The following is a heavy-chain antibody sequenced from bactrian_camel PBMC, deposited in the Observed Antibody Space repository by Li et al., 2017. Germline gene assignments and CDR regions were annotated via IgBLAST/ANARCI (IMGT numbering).Heavy chain of an antibody. CDR1: GYKSSTNC. CDR2: ICADGKE. Sequence: HVQLVESGGGSVQAGGSLRLSCWAPGYKSSTNCMAWSRQTQGNECELVSSICADGKERYAAYLSGRFNISRGKAKNTMFLQMNSLKIEDMAMYYCAQGSPSP. D-gene: IGHD1*01. V-gene: IGHV3S6*01.